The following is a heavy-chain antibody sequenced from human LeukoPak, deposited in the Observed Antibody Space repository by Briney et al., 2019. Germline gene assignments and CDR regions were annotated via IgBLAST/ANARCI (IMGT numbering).Heavy chain of an antibody. CDR3: ARVRRDYGDSYFDY. CDR1: GGSISSYY. Sequence: SETLSLTCTVSGGSISSYYRSWIRQPPGKGLEWIGYIYYSGSTNYNPSLKGRVTISVDTSKNQFSLKLSSVTAADTAVYYCARVRRDYGDSYFDYWGQGTLVTVSS. CDR2: IYYSGST. J-gene: IGHJ4*02. V-gene: IGHV4-59*01. D-gene: IGHD4-17*01.